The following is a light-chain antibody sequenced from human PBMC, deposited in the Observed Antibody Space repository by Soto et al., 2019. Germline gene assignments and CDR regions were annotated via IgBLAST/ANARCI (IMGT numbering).Light chain of an antibody. CDR2: GAS. V-gene: IGKV3-15*01. CDR1: QSVSSN. Sequence: EIVMTQSPATLSVSPGERATLSCRASQSVSSNLAWYQQKPGQAPRLLIYGASTRATGIPARFSGSGSGTEFTLTISSLQSEDFAVYYCQQYGSSRSTFGGGTKVDIK. CDR3: QQYGSSRST. J-gene: IGKJ4*01.